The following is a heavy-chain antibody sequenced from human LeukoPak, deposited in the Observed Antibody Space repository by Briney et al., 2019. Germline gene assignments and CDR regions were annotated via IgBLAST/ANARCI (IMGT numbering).Heavy chain of an antibody. CDR1: GYTLTELS. Sequence: ASVKVSCKVSGYTLTELSMHWVRQAPGKGLEWMGGFDPGDGETIYAQKFQGRVTMTEDTSTDTAYMELSSLRSEDTAVYYCATRGAAAGTGTFWFDPWGQGTLVTVSS. J-gene: IGHJ5*02. CDR2: FDPGDGET. D-gene: IGHD6-13*01. V-gene: IGHV1-24*01. CDR3: ATRGAAAGTGTFWFDP.